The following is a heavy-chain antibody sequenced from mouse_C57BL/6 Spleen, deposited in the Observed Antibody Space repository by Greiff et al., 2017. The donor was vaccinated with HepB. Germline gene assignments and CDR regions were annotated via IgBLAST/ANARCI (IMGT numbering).Heavy chain of an antibody. D-gene: IGHD1-1*01. CDR1: GFSLTSYG. J-gene: IGHJ1*03. Sequence: VQLQESGPGLVQPSQSLSITCTVSGFSLTSYGVHWVRQSPGKGLEWLGVIWSGGSTDYTAAFISRLSISKDNSKSQVFFKMNSLQADDTAIYYCARKAITTVVADWYFDVWGTGTTVTVSS. V-gene: IGHV2-2*01. CDR2: IWSGGST. CDR3: ARKAITTVVADWYFDV.